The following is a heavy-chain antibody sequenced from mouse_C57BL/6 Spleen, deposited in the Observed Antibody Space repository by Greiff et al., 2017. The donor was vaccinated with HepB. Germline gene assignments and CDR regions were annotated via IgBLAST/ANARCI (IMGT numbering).Heavy chain of an antibody. D-gene: IGHD1-1*01. CDR2: INPSSGYT. V-gene: IGHV1-7*01. Sequence: VMLVESGAELAKPGASVKLSCKASGYTFTSYWMHWVKQRPGQGLEWIGYINPSSGYTKYNQKFKDKATLTADKSSSTAYMQLSSLTYEDSAVYYCASRNYGSSGAWFAYWGQGTLVTVSA. CDR3: ASRNYGSSGAWFAY. J-gene: IGHJ3*01. CDR1: GYTFTSYW.